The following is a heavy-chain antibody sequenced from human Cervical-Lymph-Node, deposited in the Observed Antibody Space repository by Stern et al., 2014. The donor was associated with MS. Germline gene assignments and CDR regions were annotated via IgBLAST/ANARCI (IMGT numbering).Heavy chain of an antibody. J-gene: IGHJ3*02. Sequence: VQLLESGAEVKKPGASVKVSCKASGYTFTRYYIHWVRQAPGQGLEWMGIINPSGGSTTYTQKFQGRVSITGDTSTSTVYMELSSLTPEDTAVYYCARGQPWAAKNAFDIWGQGTMVNVSS. V-gene: IGHV1-46*03. CDR1: GYTFTRYY. D-gene: IGHD6-13*01. CDR3: ARGQPWAAKNAFDI. CDR2: INPSGGST.